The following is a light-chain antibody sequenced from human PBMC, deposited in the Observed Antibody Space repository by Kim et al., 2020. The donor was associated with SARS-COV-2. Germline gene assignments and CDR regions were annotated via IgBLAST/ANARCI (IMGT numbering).Light chain of an antibody. V-gene: IGKV2-28*01. CDR3: NQALQTSLT. CDR2: LGS. Sequence: DIVMTQSPLSLPVTPGEPASISCRSSQSLLHSNGYNYLDWYLQKPGQSPQLLIYLGSNRASGVPDRFSGSGSGTDFTLKISRVEAEDVGVYYCNQALQTSLTFGGGTKVDIK. CDR1: QSLLHSNGYNY. J-gene: IGKJ4*01.